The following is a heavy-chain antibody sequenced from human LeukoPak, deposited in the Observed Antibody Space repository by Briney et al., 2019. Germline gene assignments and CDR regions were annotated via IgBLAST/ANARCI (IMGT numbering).Heavy chain of an antibody. V-gene: IGHV4-59*08. Sequence: SETLSLTCTVYGGSISSNSWTWIRQPPGKGLEWIGYISYSGSANYSPSLKSRATISVDTSKNEFSLKLSSVTAADTAVYYCARRPVTGPNWFDPWGQGTLVTVSS. CDR2: ISYSGSA. D-gene: IGHD2-21*02. CDR1: GGSISSNS. J-gene: IGHJ5*02. CDR3: ARRPVTGPNWFDP.